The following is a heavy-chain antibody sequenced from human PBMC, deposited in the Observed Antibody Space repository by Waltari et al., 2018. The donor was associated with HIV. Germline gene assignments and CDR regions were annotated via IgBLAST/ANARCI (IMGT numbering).Heavy chain of an antibody. Sequence: QVQLVQSGAEVKKPGASVKVSCKASGYTFTSYDINWVRQATGQGLEWLGWRNRNSGNTGYEQRFQGRVTRTRNTSISTAYMELSSLRSEDTAVYFCARGPQDYPKYYFDYWGQGTLVTVSS. D-gene: IGHD4-17*01. V-gene: IGHV1-8*01. CDR2: RNRNSGNT. CDR1: GYTFTSYD. CDR3: ARGPQDYPKYYFDY. J-gene: IGHJ4*02.